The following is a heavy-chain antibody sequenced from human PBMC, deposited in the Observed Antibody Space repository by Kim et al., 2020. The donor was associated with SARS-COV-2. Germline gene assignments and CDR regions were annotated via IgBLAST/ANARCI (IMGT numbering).Heavy chain of an antibody. Sequence: SETLSLTCTVSGGSVSSGSYYWSWIRQPPGKGLEWIGYIYYSGSTNYNPSLKSRVTISVDTSKNQFSLKLSSVTAADTAVYYCLGQSSSWLYYFDYWGQGTLVTVSS. D-gene: IGHD6-13*01. CDR1: GGSVSSGSYY. CDR2: IYYSGST. V-gene: IGHV4-61*01. J-gene: IGHJ4*02. CDR3: LGQSSSWLYYFDY.